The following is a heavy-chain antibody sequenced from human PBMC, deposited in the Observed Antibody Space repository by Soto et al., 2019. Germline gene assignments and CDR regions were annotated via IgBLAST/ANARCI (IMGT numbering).Heavy chain of an antibody. V-gene: IGHV4-59*01. CDR3: ARDHVGAYFYFWSGPHYYGIDV. CDR2: IYYSGST. D-gene: IGHD3-3*01. CDR1: GGSISSYY. J-gene: IGHJ6*02. Sequence: SSETLSLPCTVSGGSISSYYWSWIRQPPGKGLEWIGYIYYSGSTNYKPSLKSRVTISVDTSKNQFSLKLSSVTAADTAVYYCARDHVGAYFYFWSGPHYYGIDVWGQGTTVTVSS.